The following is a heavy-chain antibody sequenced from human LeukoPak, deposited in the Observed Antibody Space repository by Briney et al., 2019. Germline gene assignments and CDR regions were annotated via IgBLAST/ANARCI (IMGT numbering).Heavy chain of an antibody. D-gene: IGHD2-8*01. CDR2: IYSGGSA. Sequence: GGSLRLSCAVSGFTVSSNYMSWVRQPPGKGLEWVSVIYSGGSAYYADSVKGRFTISRHDSRDTLYLQMNSLRVEDTAVYYCARDLSGVNPLDYWGQGTLVTVSS. CDR1: GFTVSSNY. J-gene: IGHJ4*02. V-gene: IGHV3-53*04. CDR3: ARDLSGVNPLDY.